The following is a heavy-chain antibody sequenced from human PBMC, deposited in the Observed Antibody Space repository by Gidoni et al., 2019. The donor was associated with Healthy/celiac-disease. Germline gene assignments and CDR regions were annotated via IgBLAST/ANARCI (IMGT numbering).Heavy chain of an antibody. Sequence: QLQLQASGPGPGKPPETLSLPCTGAGGANSCSSYYWGWIRQPPGKGLEWIGSIDSSGSTYYNPSLKSRGTISVDTSKNQFSLKLSSVTAADTAVYYCARHRKLKYCGGDCSLDYWGQGTLVTVSS. V-gene: IGHV4-39*01. D-gene: IGHD2-21*02. CDR1: GGANSCSSYY. J-gene: IGHJ4*02. CDR3: ARHRKLKYCGGDCSLDY. CDR2: IDSSGST.